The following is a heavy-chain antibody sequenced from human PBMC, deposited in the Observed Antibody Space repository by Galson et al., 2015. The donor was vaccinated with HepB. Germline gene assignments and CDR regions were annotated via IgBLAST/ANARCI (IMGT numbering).Heavy chain of an antibody. D-gene: IGHD6-6*01. Sequence: SVKVSCKASGGTFSSYAISWVRQAPGQGLEWMGGIIPIFGTANYAQKFQGRVTITADESTSTACMELSSLRSEDTAVYYCARGISSIAARVGYMDVWGKGTTVTVSS. J-gene: IGHJ6*03. V-gene: IGHV1-69*13. CDR2: IIPIFGTA. CDR3: ARGISSIAARVGYMDV. CDR1: GGTFSSYA.